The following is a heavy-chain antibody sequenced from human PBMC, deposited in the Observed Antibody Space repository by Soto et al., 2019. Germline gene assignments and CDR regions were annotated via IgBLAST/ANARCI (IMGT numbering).Heavy chain of an antibody. Sequence: EVQLVESGGGLVQPGRSLRLSCAASGFTFDDYAMHWVRQAPGKGLEWVSGISWNSGSIGYADSVKGRFTISRDNAKNSLYLQTNSLRAEDTALYYCAKWDDYGDRKEAFGIWGQGTMVTVSS. CDR2: ISWNSGSI. J-gene: IGHJ3*02. CDR1: GFTFDDYA. D-gene: IGHD4-17*01. V-gene: IGHV3-9*01. CDR3: AKWDDYGDRKEAFGI.